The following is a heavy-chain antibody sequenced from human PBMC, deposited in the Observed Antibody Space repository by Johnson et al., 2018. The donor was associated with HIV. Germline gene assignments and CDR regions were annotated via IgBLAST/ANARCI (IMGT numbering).Heavy chain of an antibody. J-gene: IGHJ3*02. CDR2: ISFDGTKK. Sequence: QVQLVESGGGVVQPGRSLRLSCAASGFTFSSYAMHWVRQAPGKGLEWVAVISFDGTKKNYADAVKGRFTISRDNSRKTVYMQMNSLRPEDTAVYYCAKSSSATYYGDAFDMWGQGTMVTVSS. D-gene: IGHD3-10*01. CDR1: GFTFSSYA. V-gene: IGHV3-30*04. CDR3: AKSSSATYYGDAFDM.